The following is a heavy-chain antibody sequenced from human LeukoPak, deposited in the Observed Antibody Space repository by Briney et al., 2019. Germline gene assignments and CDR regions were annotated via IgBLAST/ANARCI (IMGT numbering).Heavy chain of an antibody. J-gene: IGHJ4*02. D-gene: IGHD4-17*01. CDR1: GFTVSSNY. Sequence: GGSLRLSCAASGFTVSSNYMSWVRQAPGKGLEWVSVIYSGGSTYYADSVKGRFTISGDNSKNTLYLQMNSLRVEDTAVYYCARDARDYGGYYFDSWGQGTRVTVSP. V-gene: IGHV3-66*01. CDR3: ARDARDYGGYYFDS. CDR2: IYSGGST.